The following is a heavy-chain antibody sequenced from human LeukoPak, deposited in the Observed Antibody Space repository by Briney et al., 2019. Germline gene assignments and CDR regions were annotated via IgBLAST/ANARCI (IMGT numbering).Heavy chain of an antibody. Sequence: KPSETLSLTCTVSGGSISSSSYYWSWIRQPPGKGLEWIGSIYYSGSTYYNPSLKSRVTISVDTSKNQFSLKLSSVTAADTAVYYCARRRGSVLRHFDYWGQGTLVTVSS. D-gene: IGHD5/OR15-5a*01. J-gene: IGHJ4*02. V-gene: IGHV4-39*01. CDR3: ARRRGSVLRHFDY. CDR1: GGSISSSSYY. CDR2: IYYSGST.